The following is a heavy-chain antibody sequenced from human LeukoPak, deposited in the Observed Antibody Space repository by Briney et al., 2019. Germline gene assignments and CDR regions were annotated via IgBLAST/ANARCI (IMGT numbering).Heavy chain of an antibody. D-gene: IGHD3-22*01. V-gene: IGHV1-69*13. Sequence: SVKVSCKASGGTFSSYAISWVRQAPGQGLEWMGGIIPIFGTANYAQKFQGRVTITVDESMSTAYMELSSLRSEDTAVYYCARAFKAYYYDSSGYYGYWGQGTLVTVSS. J-gene: IGHJ4*02. CDR2: IIPIFGTA. CDR1: GGTFSSYA. CDR3: ARAFKAYYYDSSGYYGY.